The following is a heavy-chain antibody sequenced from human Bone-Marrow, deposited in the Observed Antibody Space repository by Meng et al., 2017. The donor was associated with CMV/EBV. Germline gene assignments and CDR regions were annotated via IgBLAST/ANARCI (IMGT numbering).Heavy chain of an antibody. CDR3: ARSSSWSSNRYGLDV. J-gene: IGHJ6*02. Sequence: SETLSLTCTVSGGSISSSSYYWGWIRQPPGKGLEWIGSIYYSGSTYYNPSLKSRVTISVDTSKNQFSLKLSSVTAADTAVYYCARSSSWSSNRYGLDVWGQGTAVTVSS. CDR2: IYYSGST. CDR1: GGSISSSSYY. V-gene: IGHV4-39*07. D-gene: IGHD6-13*01.